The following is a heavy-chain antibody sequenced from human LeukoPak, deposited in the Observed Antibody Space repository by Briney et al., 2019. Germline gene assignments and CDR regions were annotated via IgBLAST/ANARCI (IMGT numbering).Heavy chain of an antibody. Sequence: GGSLRLSCAASGFTFSNYGMHWVRQAPGKGLEWVALICFDGSNKYYADSVKGRFTISRDNSKNTLYVQMNSLRAEDTALYYCASASGYSNSWYGGFDYWGQGTLVTVSS. CDR2: ICFDGSNK. CDR1: GFTFSNYG. J-gene: IGHJ4*02. D-gene: IGHD6-13*01. V-gene: IGHV3-33*01. CDR3: ASASGYSNSWYGGFDY.